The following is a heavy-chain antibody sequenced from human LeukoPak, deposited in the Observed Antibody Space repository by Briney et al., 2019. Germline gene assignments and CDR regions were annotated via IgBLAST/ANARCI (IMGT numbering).Heavy chain of an antibody. Sequence: PGGSLRLSCAASGLTFDDHGMSWVRQAPGKGLQWVSAINWNGDSTSYADSVKGRFTISRDNAKNSLYLQMNSLRAEDTAVYYCASDPQKYYYDSSGYKNWGQGTLVTVSS. V-gene: IGHV3-20*04. CDR1: GLTFDDHG. J-gene: IGHJ4*02. CDR3: ASDPQKYYYDSSGYKN. CDR2: INWNGDST. D-gene: IGHD3-22*01.